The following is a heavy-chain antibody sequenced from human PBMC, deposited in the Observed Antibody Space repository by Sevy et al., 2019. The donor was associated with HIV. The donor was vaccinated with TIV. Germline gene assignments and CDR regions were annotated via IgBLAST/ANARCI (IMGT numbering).Heavy chain of an antibody. CDR3: ARGYCTGGNCSPGGF. Sequence: PSVKVSCKTSGYTFTSYIISWVRQAPGQGLEWMGWISPLNGDTKYVQKFQGRVTMSIDTSTSTAYMDLRSLRSDDTAVYYCARGYCTGGNCSPGGFWGQGTLVTVSS. CDR1: GYTFTSYI. CDR2: ISPLNGDT. J-gene: IGHJ4*02. V-gene: IGHV1-18*01. D-gene: IGHD2-8*02.